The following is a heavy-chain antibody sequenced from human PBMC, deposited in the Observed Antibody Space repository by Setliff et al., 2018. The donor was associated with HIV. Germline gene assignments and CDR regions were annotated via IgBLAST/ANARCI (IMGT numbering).Heavy chain of an antibody. Sequence: ASVKVSCKASGYTFTNYNIHWVQQAPGNGLQWMGRIDPKNGRTIYAEKFQGRVTIIADTSIDTTYMELSSLRSEDPAIYYCAAEGNIFDIWGQGTMVTVSS. V-gene: IGHV1-69-2*01. J-gene: IGHJ3*02. CDR1: GYTFTNYN. CDR2: IDPKNGRT. CDR3: AAEGNIFDI.